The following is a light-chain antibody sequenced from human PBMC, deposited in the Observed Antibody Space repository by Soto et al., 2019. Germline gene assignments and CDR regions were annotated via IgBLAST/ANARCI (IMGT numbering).Light chain of an antibody. CDR1: SSDVGGYNY. CDR3: SSYAGSLDV. Sequence: QSALTQPPSASGSPGQSVTISCTGTSSDVGGYNYVSWYQQHPGKAPKLMIYEVSKRPSGVPDRFSGSKSGNTASLTVSGRQAEDEADYYCSSYAGSLDVFGTGTKLTVL. V-gene: IGLV2-8*01. CDR2: EVS. J-gene: IGLJ1*01.